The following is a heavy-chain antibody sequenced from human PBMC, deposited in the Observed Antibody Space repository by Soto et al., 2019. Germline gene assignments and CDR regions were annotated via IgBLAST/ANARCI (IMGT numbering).Heavy chain of an antibody. CDR1: EFNVLSFW. V-gene: IGHV3-7*01. CDR2: IKEDGSEI. D-gene: IGHD3-16*01. CDR3: ARDIGFDYVN. Sequence: GGSLRLSCAVSEFNVLSFWMCWFRQAPGKGLEWVASIKEDGSEIYYLQSVRGRFTISRDSAGNALHLAMNYLSAEDTGVYFCARDIGFDYVNWGQGTLVTVSS. J-gene: IGHJ4*02.